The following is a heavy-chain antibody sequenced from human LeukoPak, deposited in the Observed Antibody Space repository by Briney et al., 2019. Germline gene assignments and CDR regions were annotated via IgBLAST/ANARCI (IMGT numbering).Heavy chain of an antibody. V-gene: IGHV3-21*06. D-gene: IGHD4-11*01. Sequence: PGXSLRLSCAASGFTFSSYSMNWVRQAPGKGLEWVSSISSSSTYIYYADSVKGRFTISRDKAKNSLYLQMNSLRAEDTAVYYCARDLTTVTTAVFAYWGQGTLVTVSS. CDR3: ARDLTTVTTAVFAY. J-gene: IGHJ4*02. CDR1: GFTFSSYS. CDR2: ISSSSTYI.